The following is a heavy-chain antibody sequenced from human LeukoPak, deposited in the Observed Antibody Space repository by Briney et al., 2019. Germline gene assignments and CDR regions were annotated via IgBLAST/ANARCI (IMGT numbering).Heavy chain of an antibody. D-gene: IGHD3-9*01. CDR1: GGSITGYY. V-gene: IGHV4-34*01. CDR3: ARGNILTGYCFDF. Sequence: SETLSLTCAVYGGSITGYYWSWVRQTPGRGLEGVGEIHYTGATSYNPSLKSRATISTDTSKNQFSLRLSSVTAADTAVYYCARGNILTGYCFDFWGQGALDTVSS. J-gene: IGHJ4*02. CDR2: IHYTGAT.